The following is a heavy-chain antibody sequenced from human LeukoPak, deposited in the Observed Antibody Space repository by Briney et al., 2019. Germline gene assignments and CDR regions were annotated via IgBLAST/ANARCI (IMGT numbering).Heavy chain of an antibody. V-gene: IGHV1-69*05. CDR1: GGTFSSYA. D-gene: IGHD1-1*01. CDR2: IIPIFGTA. Sequence: GASVKVSCKASGGTFSSYAISWVRQAPGQGLEWMGGIIPIFGTANCAQKFQGRVTITTDESTSTAYMELSSLRSEDTAVYYCARGGYPGAFDIWGQGTMVTVSS. CDR3: ARGGYPGAFDI. J-gene: IGHJ3*02.